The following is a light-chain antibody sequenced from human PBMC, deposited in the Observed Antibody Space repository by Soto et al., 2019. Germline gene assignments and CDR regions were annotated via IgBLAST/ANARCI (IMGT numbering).Light chain of an antibody. CDR3: SSYTSASSNPVV. CDR1: SSNVGGYNS. V-gene: IGLV2-14*01. Sequence: QSVLTQPASVSGSPGQSIAISCTGTSSNVGGYNSVSWYQQHPGKAPKLMIYDVSNRPSGVSDRFSGSKSGNTASLTISGLQAEDEADYYCSSYTSASSNPVVFGGGTKVTVL. CDR2: DVS. J-gene: IGLJ2*01.